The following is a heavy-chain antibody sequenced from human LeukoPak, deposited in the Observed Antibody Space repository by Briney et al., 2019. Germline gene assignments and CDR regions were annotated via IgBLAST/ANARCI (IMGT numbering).Heavy chain of an antibody. CDR2: IYHSGNT. CDR3: ARYGGNPDY. CDR1: GYSISSGYY. J-gene: IGHJ4*02. V-gene: IGHV4-38-2*02. D-gene: IGHD4-23*01. Sequence: SETLSLTCTVSGYSISSGYYWGWIRQPPGKGLEWIGSIYHSGNTYYNPFLKSRVTISVDTSKNQFSLKLSSVTAADTAVYYCARYGGNPDYWGQGTLVTVSS.